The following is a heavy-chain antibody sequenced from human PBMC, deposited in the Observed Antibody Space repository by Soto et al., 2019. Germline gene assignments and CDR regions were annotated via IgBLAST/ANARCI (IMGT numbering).Heavy chain of an antibody. D-gene: IGHD3-10*01. V-gene: IGHV4-59*08. CDR1: GGSISSYY. CDR3: ARQGFGTLHGLVEV. CDR2: VHHSCGP. Sequence: QVQLQDSGPGLVKPSETLSLSCTVSGGSISSYYWSWFRQSPGKRMEWIGYVHHSCGPSYNPSLQSPVATSLDTSTSQIPPKATSVTATDTAMYYWARQGFGTLHGLVEVWGQGTTVTVSS. J-gene: IGHJ6*02.